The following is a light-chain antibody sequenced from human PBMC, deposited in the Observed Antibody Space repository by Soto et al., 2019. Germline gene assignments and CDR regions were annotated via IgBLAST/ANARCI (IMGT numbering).Light chain of an antibody. CDR3: QQYNNYGSWT. CDR2: KAS. CDR1: QSISGW. J-gene: IGKJ1*01. Sequence: IQMTQSPCSLSASVGDRVTITCRASQSISGWLAWYQQKPGKAPKLLIYKASSLESGVPSRFSGSGSGTEFTLTISSLQPDDFATFYCQQYNNYGSWTFGQGTKVDIK. V-gene: IGKV1-5*03.